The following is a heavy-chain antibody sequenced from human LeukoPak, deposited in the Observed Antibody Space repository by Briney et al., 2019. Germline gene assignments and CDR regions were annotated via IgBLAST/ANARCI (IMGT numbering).Heavy chain of an antibody. D-gene: IGHD3-22*01. CDR2: INHSGST. J-gene: IGHJ5*02. V-gene: IGHV4-34*01. CDR1: GGSFGGYY. Sequence: PSETLSFTCAVYGGSFGGYYWSWIRQPPGKGLEWIGEINHSGSTNYNPSLKSRVTISVDTSKNQFSLKRSSVTAADTAVYYCARGSRTYYYDSSGWNALYNWFDPWGQGTLVTVSS. CDR3: ARGSRTYYYDSSGWNALYNWFDP.